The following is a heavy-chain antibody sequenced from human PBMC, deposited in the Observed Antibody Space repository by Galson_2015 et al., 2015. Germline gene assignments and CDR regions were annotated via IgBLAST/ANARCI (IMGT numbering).Heavy chain of an antibody. D-gene: IGHD3-10*01. CDR1: GFSFSDYY. V-gene: IGHV3-11*06. J-gene: IGHJ3*02. CDR2: INGIGIYT. CDR3: ASSDDRHYGSGSYYSFDI. Sequence: SLRLSCAASGFSFSDYYMSWLRQAPGKGLEWVSFINGIGIYTKYADSVKGRFTISRDNAKNSLYLQMNSVRAEDTAVYYCASSDDRHYGSGSYYSFDIWGQATMVPVSS.